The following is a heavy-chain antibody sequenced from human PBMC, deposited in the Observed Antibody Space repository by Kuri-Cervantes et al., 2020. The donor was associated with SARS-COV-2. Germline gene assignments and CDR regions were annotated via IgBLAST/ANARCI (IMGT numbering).Heavy chain of an antibody. V-gene: IGHV3-48*02. D-gene: IGHD3-9*01. Sequence: GESLKISCAASGFTFSSYSMNWVRQAPGKGLERVSYISSSSSTIYYADSVKGRFTISRDNAKNSLYLQMNSLRDEDTAVNYCARTYYDILTGYCPFDYWGQGTLVTVSS. CDR1: GFTFSSYS. J-gene: IGHJ4*02. CDR2: ISSSSSTI. CDR3: ARTYYDILTGYCPFDY.